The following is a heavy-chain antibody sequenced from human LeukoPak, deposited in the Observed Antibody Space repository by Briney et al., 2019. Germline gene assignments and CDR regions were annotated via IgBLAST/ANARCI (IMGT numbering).Heavy chain of an antibody. V-gene: IGHV5-51*01. CDR3: ARLEDSELGLNYYYGMDV. D-gene: IGHD7-27*01. CDR2: IYPDDSDT. J-gene: IGHJ6*02. Sequence: GKSLKISCKGSGYSFTSYWIGWVRQMPGKGLEWMGNIYPDDSDTRYSPSFQGQVTISAYKSISTAYLQWSSLKALDTAMYYCARLEDSELGLNYYYGMDVWGQGTTVTVSS. CDR1: GYSFTSYW.